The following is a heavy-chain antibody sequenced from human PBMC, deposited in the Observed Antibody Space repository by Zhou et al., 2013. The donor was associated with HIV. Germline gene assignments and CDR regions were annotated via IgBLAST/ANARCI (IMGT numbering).Heavy chain of an antibody. Sequence: EVQLVESGGDLIQPGGSLRLSCAASGFTVSSNYMSWVRQAPGKGLEWVSVIYSGGSTYYADSVKGRFTVSRDNSKNTLYLQMNSLRAEDTAVYYCARASRLTTIFDYWGQGTLVTVSS. CDR2: IYSGGST. CDR1: GFTVSSNY. V-gene: IGHV3-53*01. J-gene: IGHJ4*02. CDR3: ARASRLTTIFDY. D-gene: IGHD4-17*01.